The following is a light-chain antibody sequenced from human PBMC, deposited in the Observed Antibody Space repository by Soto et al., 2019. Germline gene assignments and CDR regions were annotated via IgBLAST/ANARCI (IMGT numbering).Light chain of an antibody. V-gene: IGKV3-20*01. Sequence: IVLTQSPGTLSLSPGERATLSCRASQSVRSSYLAWYQQKPGQAPRLLIYGASSRATGIPDRFSGSESGTDFTLTISRLEPEDFAVYYCQQYGSSPGTFGQGTKVEIK. CDR3: QQYGSSPGT. CDR1: QSVRSSY. J-gene: IGKJ1*01. CDR2: GAS.